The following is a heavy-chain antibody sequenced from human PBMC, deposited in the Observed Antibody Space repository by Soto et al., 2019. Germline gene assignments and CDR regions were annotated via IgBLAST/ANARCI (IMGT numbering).Heavy chain of an antibody. CDR3: AKGSGGSSWYGIDY. Sequence: EVQLVESGGGLVQPGRSLRLSCAASGFTFDDYAMHWVRQAPGKCLEWVSGISWNRGSIGYADSVKGRFTTSRANAKNSLYLKMNRLRAEDTALYYCAKGSGGSSWYGIDYLGQGTLVTVSS. CDR1: GFTFDDYA. J-gene: IGHJ4*02. V-gene: IGHV3-9*01. D-gene: IGHD6-13*01. CDR2: ISWNRGSI.